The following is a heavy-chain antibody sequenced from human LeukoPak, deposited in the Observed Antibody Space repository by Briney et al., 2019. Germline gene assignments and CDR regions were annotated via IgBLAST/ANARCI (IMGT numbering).Heavy chain of an antibody. Sequence: GGSLRLSCTASGFTFSSYWMHWVRQAPGKGLVWVSRINSDGSSTNYADSVKGRFTISRDNAKNTLYLQMNSLRAEDTAVYYCAKLTYGSGTYGAFDYWGQGTLVTVST. D-gene: IGHD3-10*01. CDR2: INSDGSST. CDR3: AKLTYGSGTYGAFDY. J-gene: IGHJ4*02. V-gene: IGHV3-74*01. CDR1: GFTFSSYW.